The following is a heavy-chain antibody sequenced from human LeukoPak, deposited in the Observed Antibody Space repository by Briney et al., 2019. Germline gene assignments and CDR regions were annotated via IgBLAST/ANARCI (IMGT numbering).Heavy chain of an antibody. D-gene: IGHD3-22*01. Sequence: GGSLRLSCAASGFTFSRYWMHWVRQAPGKGLVWVSRINNDGSDTSYADSVKGRFTISRDNAKNTLFLQMNSLRAEDTAVYYCARRWYESSGYYLIVYWGQGTLVTVSS. CDR3: ARRWYESSGYYLIVY. J-gene: IGHJ4*02. CDR2: INNDGSDT. CDR1: GFTFSRYW. V-gene: IGHV3-74*01.